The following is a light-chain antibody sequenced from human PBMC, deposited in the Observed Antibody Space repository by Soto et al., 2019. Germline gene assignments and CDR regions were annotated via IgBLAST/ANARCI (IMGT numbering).Light chain of an antibody. CDR1: SSNIGAGYD. V-gene: IGLV1-40*01. Sequence: QAWLAQPPSVSGAPWQRVTISCTGSSSNIGAGYDVHWYQQRPGTAPKLLIFGNINRPSGVPDRFSGPKSGTSASLAITGLQAENEGDYNCQSYDSTMMACYVFGNGTK. CDR2: GNI. CDR3: QSYDSTMMACYV. J-gene: IGLJ1*01.